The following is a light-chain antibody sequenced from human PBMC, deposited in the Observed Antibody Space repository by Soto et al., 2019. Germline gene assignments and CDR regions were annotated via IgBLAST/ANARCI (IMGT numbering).Light chain of an antibody. J-gene: IGLJ1*01. CDR2: EVS. CDR3: FSFTNTSTHV. CDR1: SNDVGYYNY. Sequence: QSVLTRPASVSGSPGQSLTISCTGTSNDVGYYNYVSWYQHHPGKAPKLMIYEVSNRPSGVSNRFSGSKSGNTASLTISGLQVEDEAEYFCFSFTNTSTHVFGTGTKVAVL. V-gene: IGLV2-14*01.